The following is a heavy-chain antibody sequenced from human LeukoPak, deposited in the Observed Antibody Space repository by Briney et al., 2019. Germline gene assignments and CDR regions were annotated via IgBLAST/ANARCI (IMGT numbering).Heavy chain of an antibody. CDR3: ARVLLEWLLPDAFDI. CDR1: GGSISSYY. D-gene: IGHD3-3*01. CDR2: IYYSGST. J-gene: IGHJ3*02. V-gene: IGHV4-59*01. Sequence: PSETLSLTCTVSGGSISSYYWSWIRQPPGKGLEWIGYIYYSGSTNYNPSLKSRVTISVDTSKNQFSLKLSSVTAADTAVYYCARVLLEWLLPDAFDIWAKGQWSPSLQ.